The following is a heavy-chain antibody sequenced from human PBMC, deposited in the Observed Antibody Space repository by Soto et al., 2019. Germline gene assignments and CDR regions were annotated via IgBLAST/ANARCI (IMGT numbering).Heavy chain of an antibody. J-gene: IGHJ4*02. D-gene: IGHD2-15*01. Sequence: ASVKVSCKASGYTFTSYAMHWVRQAPGQRLEWMGWINAGNGNTKYSQKFQGRVTITRDTSASTAYMELSSLRSEDTAVYYCARATTLPWGCSGGSCYSSTNPYFDYWGQGTLVTVSS. CDR1: GYTFTSYA. CDR2: INAGNGNT. CDR3: ARATTLPWGCSGGSCYSSTNPYFDY. V-gene: IGHV1-3*01.